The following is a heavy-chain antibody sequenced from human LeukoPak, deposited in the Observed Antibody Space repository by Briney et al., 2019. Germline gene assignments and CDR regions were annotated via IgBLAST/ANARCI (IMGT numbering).Heavy chain of an antibody. CDR2: ISSSSSYI. Sequence: GGSLRLSCAASGFTFSSYSMNWVRQAPGKELEWVSSISSSSSYIYYADSVKGRFTISRDNAKNSLYLQMNSLRAEDTAVYYCARDRGYCSSTSCYEVAFDYWGQGTLVTVSS. CDR3: ARDRGYCSSTSCYEVAFDY. V-gene: IGHV3-21*01. CDR1: GFTFSSYS. D-gene: IGHD2-2*01. J-gene: IGHJ4*02.